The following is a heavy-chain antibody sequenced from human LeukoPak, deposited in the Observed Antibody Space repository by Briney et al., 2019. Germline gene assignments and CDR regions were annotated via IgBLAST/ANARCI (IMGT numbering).Heavy chain of an antibody. CDR2: IHYSGST. D-gene: IGHD2-15*01. J-gene: IGHJ4*02. V-gene: IGHV4-39*01. Sequence: PSETLSLTCTVSGAPTSISSFSWGWIRQPPGGGLEWVGTIHYSGSTSSNPSLKSRVIISIDTSKNQFSLRLNSVTVADTAVYYCARGTWNCSGGSCYSSFDYWGQGTLVTVSS. CDR1: GAPTSISSFS. CDR3: ARGTWNCSGGSCYSSFDY.